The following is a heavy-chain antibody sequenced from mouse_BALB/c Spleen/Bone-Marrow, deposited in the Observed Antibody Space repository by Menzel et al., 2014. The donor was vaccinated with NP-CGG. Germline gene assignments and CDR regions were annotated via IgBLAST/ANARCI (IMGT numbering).Heavy chain of an antibody. J-gene: IGHJ3*01. V-gene: IGHV1-14*01. D-gene: IGHD1-1*01. CDR2: INPYNDDS. CDR1: GYTFTTYV. CDR3: ARDYYCSTSFAY. Sequence: VQLQQSGPELVKPGASVKMSCKASGYTFTTYVMHWVKQKPGQGLEWIGYINPYNDDSKYNEKFKGKATLTSDKSSSTAYMELSSLASEDSAVYYCARDYYCSTSFAYWGQGTLVTVSA.